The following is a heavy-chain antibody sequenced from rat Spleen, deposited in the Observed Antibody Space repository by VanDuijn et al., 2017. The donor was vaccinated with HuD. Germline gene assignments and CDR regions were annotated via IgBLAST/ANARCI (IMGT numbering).Heavy chain of an antibody. Sequence: EVQLVESDGGLVQPGRSLKLSCAASGFTFSNYYMAWVRQAPTKGLEWVASIDTGGGNTYYRDSVKGRFTFSRDNAKSTLYLQMDSLRSEDTATYYCARQYNNYGYFDYWGQGVMVTVSS. J-gene: IGHJ2*01. D-gene: IGHD1-10*01. CDR1: GFTFSNYY. CDR2: IDTGGGNT. CDR3: ARQYNNYGYFDY. V-gene: IGHV5-25*01.